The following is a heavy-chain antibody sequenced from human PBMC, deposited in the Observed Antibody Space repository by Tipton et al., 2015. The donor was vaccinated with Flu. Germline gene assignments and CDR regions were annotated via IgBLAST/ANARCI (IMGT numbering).Heavy chain of an antibody. V-gene: IGHV4-34*01. CDR1: GGSFSGDY. Sequence: TLSLTCVVYGGSFSGDYCSWIRQPPGKGLEWIGEVNHSGSTNYNPSLKSRVTISVDTSKNEFSLKLSSVTAADTAVYYCARWVSYGAGSGFDVWGQGTTVIVS. D-gene: IGHD3-10*01. J-gene: IGHJ6*02. CDR3: ARWVSYGAGSGFDV. CDR2: VNHSGST.